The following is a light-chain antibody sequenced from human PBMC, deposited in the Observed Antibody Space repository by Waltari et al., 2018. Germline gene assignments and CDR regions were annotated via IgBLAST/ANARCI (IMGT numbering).Light chain of an antibody. J-gene: IGKJ1*01. Sequence: EIVMTQSSATLSVSPGERAILPCRASQSVGGTLAWCHQKPDQAPSHLIYGASTRAAGIPAMFSSSGSSTEYTLTISSLQSEDVAVDYCQQYNNWSPWTFGQGTKVEIK. CDR3: QQYNNWSPWT. CDR2: GAS. CDR1: QSVGGT. V-gene: IGKV3-15*01.